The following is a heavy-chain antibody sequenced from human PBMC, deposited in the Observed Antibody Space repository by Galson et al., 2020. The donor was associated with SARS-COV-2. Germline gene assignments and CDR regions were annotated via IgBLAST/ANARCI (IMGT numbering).Heavy chain of an antibody. D-gene: IGHD3-10*01. Sequence: ASETLSLTCTVSGGSISSSSYYWGWIRQPPGKGLEWIGSIYYSGSTYYNPSLKSRVTISVDTSKNQFSLKLSSVTAADTAVYYCARLTYYYATGFDYWGQGTLVTVSS. CDR3: ARLTYYYATGFDY. CDR1: GGSISSSSYY. V-gene: IGHV4-39*01. CDR2: IYYSGST. J-gene: IGHJ4*02.